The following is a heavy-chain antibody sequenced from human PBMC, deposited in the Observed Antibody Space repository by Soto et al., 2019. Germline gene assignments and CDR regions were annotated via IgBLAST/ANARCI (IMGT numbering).Heavy chain of an antibody. CDR2: IYYSGST. Sequence: PSETLSLTCTVSGGPISRYYWSWIRQPPGKGLEGSGYIYYSGSTNYNPSLKSRVTISVDTPKNQFSLKLSSVTAADTAVYYCARYDQGGFPVWHSWFDPWGQGTLVTVSS. J-gene: IGHJ5*02. CDR1: GGPISRYY. V-gene: IGHV4-59*01. D-gene: IGHD3-16*01. CDR3: ARYDQGGFPVWHSWFDP.